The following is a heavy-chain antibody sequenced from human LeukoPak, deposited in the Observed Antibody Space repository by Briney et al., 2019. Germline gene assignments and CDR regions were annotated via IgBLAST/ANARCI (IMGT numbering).Heavy chain of an antibody. V-gene: IGHV3-30*02. J-gene: IGHJ4*02. D-gene: IGHD5-24*01. CDR1: GFSFSSYG. Sequence: GGSLRLSCAASGFSFSSYGMHWVRQAPGKGLEWVALIWSDGINKYYADSVKGRFTISRDNSKNTLYLQMNSLRAEDTAVYYCARDKSYNIYYFDYWGQGTLVTVSS. CDR2: IWSDGINK. CDR3: ARDKSYNIYYFDY.